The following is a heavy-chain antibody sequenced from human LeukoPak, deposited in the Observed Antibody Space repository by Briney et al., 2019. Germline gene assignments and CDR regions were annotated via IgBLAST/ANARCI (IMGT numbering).Heavy chain of an antibody. CDR2: IYHSGST. CDR1: GGSISSGGYY. Sequence: RSSETLSLTCTVSGGSISSGGYYWSWIRQPPGKGLEWIGYIYHSGSTYYNPSLKSRVTISVDRSKNQFSLKLSSVTAADTAVYYCARDLGMAAAGTIHYFDYWGQGTLVTVSS. D-gene: IGHD6-13*01. J-gene: IGHJ4*02. CDR3: ARDLGMAAAGTIHYFDY. V-gene: IGHV4-30-2*01.